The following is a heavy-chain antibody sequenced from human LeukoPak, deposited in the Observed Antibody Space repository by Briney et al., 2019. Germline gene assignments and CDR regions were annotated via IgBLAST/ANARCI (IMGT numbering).Heavy chain of an antibody. J-gene: IGHJ6*02. CDR2: MNPNSGNT. V-gene: IGHV1-8*01. Sequence: ASVKVSCKASGYTFTSYDINWVRQATGQGLEWMGWMNPNSGNTGYAQKFQGRVTMTRNTSISTAYMELSSLRSEDTAVYYCARGFSYGSGSYNNYYYYGMDVWGQGTTVTVSS. D-gene: IGHD3-10*01. CDR3: ARGFSYGSGSYNNYYYYGMDV. CDR1: GYTFTSYD.